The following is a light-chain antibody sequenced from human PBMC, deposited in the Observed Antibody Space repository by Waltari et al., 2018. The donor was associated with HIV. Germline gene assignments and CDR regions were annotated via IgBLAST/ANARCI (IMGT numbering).Light chain of an antibody. V-gene: IGLV1-44*01. CDR1: NSNIGSNT. Sequence: QSVLTQPPSASGTPGQGVSISCSGSNSNIGSNTVNWYRQLPGTAPKLLICSNNQRPSGVPDRFSGSKSGTSASLAISGLQSEDEADYYCAAWDDSLSWVFGRGTKLTVL. CDR2: SNN. J-gene: IGLJ3*02. CDR3: AAWDDSLSWV.